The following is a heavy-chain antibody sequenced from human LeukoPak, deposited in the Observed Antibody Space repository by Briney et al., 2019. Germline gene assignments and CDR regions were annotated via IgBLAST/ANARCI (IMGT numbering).Heavy chain of an antibody. J-gene: IGHJ4*02. Sequence: GGSLRLSCAASGFTFSSYAMSWVRQAPGKGLEWVSAISGRGGSTYYADSVKGRFTISRDNSKNTLYLQMNSLRAEDTAVYYCAKDRVRWLQLFYFDYWGQGTLVTVSS. D-gene: IGHD5-24*01. CDR2: ISGRGGST. V-gene: IGHV3-23*01. CDR1: GFTFSSYA. CDR3: AKDRVRWLQLFYFDY.